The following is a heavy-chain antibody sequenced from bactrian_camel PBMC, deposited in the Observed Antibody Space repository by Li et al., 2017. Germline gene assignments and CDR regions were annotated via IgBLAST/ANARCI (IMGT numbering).Heavy chain of an antibody. CDR1: GFSVSGNC. Sequence: VQLVESGGGSAQAGESLTPSCAASGFSVSGNCMGWFRQAPGKEREWVASIARGGSTYYHESLRGRFTISHNSASNTINLQMNSLKPEDTAVYYCAPVKSLGSPCQGYFGQGTQVTVS. J-gene: IGHJ4*01. D-gene: IGHD2*01. CDR2: IARGGST. V-gene: IGHV3S53*01.